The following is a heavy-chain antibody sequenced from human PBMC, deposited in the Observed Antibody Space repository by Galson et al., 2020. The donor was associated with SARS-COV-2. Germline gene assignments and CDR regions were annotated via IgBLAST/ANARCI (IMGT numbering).Heavy chain of an antibody. V-gene: IGHV4-34*01. J-gene: IGHJ6*03. CDR2: INHGGSA. CDR1: GGSFSGYY. Sequence: SETLSLTCAVYGGSFSGYYWSWIRQSPGKGLEWIGDINHGGSATYNPSLKSRVTISVDTSKNQFSLRLSFVTAADTAVYHCARAEVWSGYPYYYYMDVWGKGTTVTVSS. D-gene: IGHD3-3*01. CDR3: ARAEVWSGYPYYYYMDV.